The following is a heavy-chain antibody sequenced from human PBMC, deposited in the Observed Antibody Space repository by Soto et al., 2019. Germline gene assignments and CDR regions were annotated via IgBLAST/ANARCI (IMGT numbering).Heavy chain of an antibody. Sequence: PSETLSLTCTVSGDSIRSGGYYWNWIRQHPGKGLEWIGYIYYSGSTYYNPSLKSRVTISVDTSKNQFSLKLSSVTAADTAVYYCARDLGYCNGGSCYSSRFDPWGQGTLVTVSS. D-gene: IGHD2-15*01. J-gene: IGHJ5*02. CDR1: GDSIRSGGYY. CDR3: ARDLGYCNGGSCYSSRFDP. CDR2: IYYSGST. V-gene: IGHV4-31*03.